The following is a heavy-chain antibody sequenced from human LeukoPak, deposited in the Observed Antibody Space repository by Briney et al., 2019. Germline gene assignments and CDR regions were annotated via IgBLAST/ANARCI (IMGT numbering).Heavy chain of an antibody. J-gene: IGHJ4*02. Sequence: GGSLRLSCAASGFTFSSYSMNWVRQAPGKGLEWVSYISSSSSTIYYADSVKGRFTISRDNAKNSLYLQMNSLRAEDTAVYFCARDGVVPGPWHFDYWGQGTLVTVPS. D-gene: IGHD2-15*01. CDR1: GFTFSSYS. CDR2: ISSSSSTI. CDR3: ARDGVVPGPWHFDY. V-gene: IGHV3-48*01.